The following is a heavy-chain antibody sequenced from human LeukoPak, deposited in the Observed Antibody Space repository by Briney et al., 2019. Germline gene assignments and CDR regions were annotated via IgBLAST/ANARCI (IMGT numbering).Heavy chain of an antibody. CDR3: ARDISSSTRAFDI. Sequence: GGSLRLSCAASGFTLSTYEMTWVRQAPGKGLEWVSFITSSGSPTFYGDSVKGRFSISRDTAKNSLYLQMNNLRGEDTAVYYCARDISSSTRAFDIWGQGTMVTVS. D-gene: IGHD2-15*01. CDR1: GFTLSTYE. CDR2: ITSSGSPT. J-gene: IGHJ3*02. V-gene: IGHV3-48*03.